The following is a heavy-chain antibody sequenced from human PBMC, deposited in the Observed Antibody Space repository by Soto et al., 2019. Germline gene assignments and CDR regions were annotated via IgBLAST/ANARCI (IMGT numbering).Heavy chain of an antibody. V-gene: IGHV3-11*01. CDR1: GFTFSDYY. Sequence: GGSLRLSCAASGFTFSDYYMSWIRQAPGKGLEWVSYISSSGSTIYYADSVKGRFNISRDNAKNSLYLQMNGLRAEDTAVYYCARDGSGSSSWRDAFDIWGQGTMVTVS. J-gene: IGHJ3*02. D-gene: IGHD6-13*01. CDR2: ISSSGSTI. CDR3: ARDGSGSSSWRDAFDI.